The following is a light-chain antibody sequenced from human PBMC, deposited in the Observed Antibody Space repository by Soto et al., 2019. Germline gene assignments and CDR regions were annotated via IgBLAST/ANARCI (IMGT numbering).Light chain of an antibody. V-gene: IGKV1-6*01. CDR1: QDIRND. CDR3: LQDFNYPWP. J-gene: IGKJ1*01. CDR2: AAS. Sequence: AIQMTQSPSSLSASVGDRVTITCRASQDIRNDLGWYQQKPGKTPKLLIFAASSVQSGVPSRLSGSGSGTDFTLTISSLQPEDFATYYCLQDFNYPWPFGQGTKVEIE.